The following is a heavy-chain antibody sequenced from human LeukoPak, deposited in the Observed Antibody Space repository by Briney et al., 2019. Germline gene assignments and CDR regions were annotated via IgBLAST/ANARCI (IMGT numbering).Heavy chain of an antibody. V-gene: IGHV1-2*02. CDR3: ARGRYSYGYGAFDY. Sequence: ASVKVSCKASGYTFTGYYMHWVRQAPGQGLEWMGWINPNSGGTNYAQKFQGRVTMTRDTSTSTVYMELSSLRSEDTAVYYCARGRYSYGYGAFDYWGQGTLVTVSS. CDR1: GYTFTGYY. D-gene: IGHD5-18*01. J-gene: IGHJ4*02. CDR2: INPNSGGT.